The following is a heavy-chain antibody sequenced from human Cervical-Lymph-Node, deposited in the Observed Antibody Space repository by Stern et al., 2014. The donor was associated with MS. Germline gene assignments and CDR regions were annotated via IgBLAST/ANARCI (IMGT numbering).Heavy chain of an antibody. CDR2: INPSGGST. Sequence: VQLVQSGAEVKKPGASVKVSCKASGYTFTSYYMHWVRQAPGQGLEWMGIINPSGGSTSYAQKFQGRVTMTRDTSTSTVYMELSSLRSEDTAVYYCAREFLPGGVDSSGYYHGVSYYYYGMDVWGQGTTVTVSS. J-gene: IGHJ6*02. V-gene: IGHV1-46*01. D-gene: IGHD3-22*01. CDR3: AREFLPGGVDSSGYYHGVSYYYYGMDV. CDR1: GYTFTSYY.